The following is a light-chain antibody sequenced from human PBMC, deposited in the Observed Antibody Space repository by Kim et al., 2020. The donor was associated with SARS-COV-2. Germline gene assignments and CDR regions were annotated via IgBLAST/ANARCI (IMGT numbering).Light chain of an antibody. J-gene: IGLJ2*01. V-gene: IGLV3-21*04. CDR1: NIGSKS. CDR3: QVWDSSSDHYVV. CDR2: YDS. Sequence: PGKTAWITCGGNNIGSKSVHWYQQKPGQAPVLVIYYDSDRPSGIPERFSGSNSGNTATLTISRVEAGDEADYYCQVWDSSSDHYVVFGGGTQLTVL.